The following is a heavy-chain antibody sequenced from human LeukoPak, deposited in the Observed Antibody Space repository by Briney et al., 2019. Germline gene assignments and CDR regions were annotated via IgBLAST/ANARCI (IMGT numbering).Heavy chain of an antibody. CDR3: AEGKRHPCLIGSTGGVGYC. CDR1: GFSSSVFR. Sequence: GGSLRVSRADPGFSSSVFRATRGPQAPGKGLEWVAHIKQDGSDTYYVDSVKGRFTISRDNAENSMYQQLNSRKALDIAVNDWAEGKRHPCLIGSTGGVGYCLGQGTLVTVSS. CDR2: IKQDGSDT. D-gene: IGHD1-14*01. V-gene: IGHV3-7*01. J-gene: IGHJ4*02.